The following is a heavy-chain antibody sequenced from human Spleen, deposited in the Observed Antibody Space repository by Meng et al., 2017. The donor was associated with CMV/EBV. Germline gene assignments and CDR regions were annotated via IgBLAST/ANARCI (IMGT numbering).Heavy chain of an antibody. CDR1: GFTFSSYD. CDR2: IGTAGDT. V-gene: IGHV3-13*01. CDR3: ATTFESRGYYYYGMDL. Sequence: GESLKISCAASGFTFSSYDMHWVRQATGKGLEWVSAIGTAGDTYYPGSVKGRFTISRENAKNSLYLQMNSLRAGDTAVYYCATTFESRGYYYYGMDLWGQGTTVTVSS. D-gene: IGHD1-1*01. J-gene: IGHJ6*02.